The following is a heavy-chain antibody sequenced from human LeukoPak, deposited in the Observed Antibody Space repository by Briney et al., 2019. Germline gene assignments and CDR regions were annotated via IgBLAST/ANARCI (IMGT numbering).Heavy chain of an antibody. CDR2: ITPIFGIA. CDR3: AGPLEFGIFGVVTTPPDV. V-gene: IGHV1-69*04. J-gene: IGHJ6*02. Sequence: SVKVSCKASGGTFSSYAISWVRQAPGQGLEWMGRITPIFGIANYAQKFQGRVTITADKSTSTAYMELSSLRSEDTAVYYCAGPLEFGIFGVVTTPPDVWGQGTTVTVSS. CDR1: GGTFSSYA. D-gene: IGHD3-3*01.